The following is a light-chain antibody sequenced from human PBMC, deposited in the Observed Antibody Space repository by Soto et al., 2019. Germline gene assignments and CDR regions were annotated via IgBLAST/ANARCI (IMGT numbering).Light chain of an antibody. CDR1: SSDVGGYNY. Sequence: QSVLNQPASLSGSPGQSITISCTGNSSDVGGYNYVSWYQQHPGKAPKLMIYDVSNRPSGVSNRFSGSKSGNTASLTISGLQAEDEADYYCSSYTSSSTEVFGTGTKVTVL. V-gene: IGLV2-14*01. CDR3: SSYTSSSTEV. CDR2: DVS. J-gene: IGLJ1*01.